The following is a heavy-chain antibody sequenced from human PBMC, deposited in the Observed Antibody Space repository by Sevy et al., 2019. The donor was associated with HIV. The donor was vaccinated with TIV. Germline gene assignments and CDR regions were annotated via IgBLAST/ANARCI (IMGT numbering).Heavy chain of an antibody. CDR1: GHTLNRLG. CDR3: AATKDYYENSGSPFDY. CDR2: FDPEDGET. D-gene: IGHD3-22*01. V-gene: IGHV1-24*01. Sequence: ASVKVSCKVYGHTLNRLGIHWVRQAPGKGLEWMGSFDPEDGETFQAQKFQGRVTMTDDTSTDTAYMELSSLRAEDTAVYYCAATKDYYENSGSPFDYWGQRTLVTVSS. J-gene: IGHJ4*02.